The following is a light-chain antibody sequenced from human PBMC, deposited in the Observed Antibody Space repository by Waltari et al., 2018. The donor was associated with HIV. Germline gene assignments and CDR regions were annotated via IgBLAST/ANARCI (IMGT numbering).Light chain of an antibody. CDR3: QQRSNWPPA. J-gene: IGKJ4*01. Sequence: EIVLTQSPATLSLSPGERATLSCRASKSVSSYFAWYQQKPGQAPRLLIYDASKRATGIPARFSGSWSGTDFTLTINSLEPEDFAVYYCQQRSNWPPAFGGGTKVEIK. CDR1: KSVSSY. V-gene: IGKV3-11*01. CDR2: DAS.